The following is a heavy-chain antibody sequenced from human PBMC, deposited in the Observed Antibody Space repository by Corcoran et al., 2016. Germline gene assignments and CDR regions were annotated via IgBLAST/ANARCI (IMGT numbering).Heavy chain of an antibody. Sequence: EVQLVESGGGLVQPGGSLRLSCAASGFTFSSYWMHWVRHAPGKGLVGVSRITSDGSSPSYADSVTGQFTISRDKAKNTLYLQMNSLRAEDTAVYYCASPMDSSIWYYFDYWGQGTLVTVAS. CDR3: ASPMDSSIWYYFDY. J-gene: IGHJ4*02. CDR1: GFTFSSYW. D-gene: IGHD6-13*01. CDR2: ITSDGSSP. V-gene: IGHV3-74*01.